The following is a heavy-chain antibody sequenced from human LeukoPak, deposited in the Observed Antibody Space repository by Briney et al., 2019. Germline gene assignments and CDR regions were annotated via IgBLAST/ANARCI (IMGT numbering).Heavy chain of an antibody. V-gene: IGHV3-15*01. CDR3: TTGAVEGSGSPFDY. CDR1: GFTFSSYA. CDR2: IKSKTDGGTT. Sequence: GGSLRLSRAASGFTFSSYAMSWVRQAPGKGLEWVGRIKSKTDGGTTDYAAPVKGRFTISRDDSKNTLYLQMNSLKTEDTAVYYCTTGAVEGSGSPFDYWGQGTLVTVSS. D-gene: IGHD3-10*01. J-gene: IGHJ4*02.